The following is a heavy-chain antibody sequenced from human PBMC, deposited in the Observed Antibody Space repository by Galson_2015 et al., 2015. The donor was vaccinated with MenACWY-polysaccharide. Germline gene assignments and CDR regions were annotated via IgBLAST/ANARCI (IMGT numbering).Heavy chain of an antibody. CDR3: ARDNSGTGGSGRYNAFEF. D-gene: IGHD1-26*01. Sequence: QSGAEVKKPGESLTISCTASGYTFTPYWLGWERKMPAQGLEWMGIIYPTDSDTTYSPSFQGQVTISADKSITTPYLQWSSLKASDTAMYDCARDNSGTGGSGRYNAFEFWAQGTKVTVSS. CDR1: GYTFTPYW. CDR2: IYPTDSDT. V-gene: IGHV5-51*03. J-gene: IGHJ3*01.